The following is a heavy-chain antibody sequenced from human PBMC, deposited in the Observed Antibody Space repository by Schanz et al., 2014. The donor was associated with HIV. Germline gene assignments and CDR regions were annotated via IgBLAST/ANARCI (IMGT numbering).Heavy chain of an antibody. Sequence: QVQLVESGGGLVKPGGSLRLSCAASGFTFSDYHMSWIRQAPGKGLEGVSYISRSGSTIYYADSVKGRFTISRDNAKNSLYLQMNSLRAEDTAVYYCARVSGYNSPDAFDIWGQGTMVTVSS. CDR1: GFTFSDYH. CDR3: ARVSGYNSPDAFDI. D-gene: IGHD5-12*01. J-gene: IGHJ3*02. CDR2: ISRSGSTI. V-gene: IGHV3-11*01.